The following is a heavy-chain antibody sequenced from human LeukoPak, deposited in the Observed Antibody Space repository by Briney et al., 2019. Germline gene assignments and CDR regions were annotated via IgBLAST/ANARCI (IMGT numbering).Heavy chain of an antibody. CDR2: ISAYNGNT. J-gene: IGHJ4*02. D-gene: IGHD3-9*01. CDR3: ASGEGDYDILTAVFDY. CDR1: GYTFTSYG. V-gene: IGHV1-18*01. Sequence: ASVKVSCKASGYTFTSYGISWVRQAPGQGLEWMGWISAYNGNTNYAQKLQGRVTMTTDTSTSTAYMELRSLRSDNTAVYYCASGEGDYDILTAVFDYWGQGTLVTVSS.